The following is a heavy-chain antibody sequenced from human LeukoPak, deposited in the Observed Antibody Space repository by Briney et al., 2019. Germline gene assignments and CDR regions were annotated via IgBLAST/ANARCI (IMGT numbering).Heavy chain of an antibody. V-gene: IGHV3-74*01. CDR1: GFTFSTYW. D-gene: IGHD3-9*01. J-gene: IGHJ4*02. CDR2: ISSDGSST. CDR3: ARGDPILYFFDY. Sequence: PGGSLRLSCAASGFTFSTYWMHWVRHAPGKGLVWVSRISSDGSSTSYADSVKGRFTISRDNAKNTLYLQMNSLRPEDTAVYYCARGDPILYFFDYWGQGTLVTVSS.